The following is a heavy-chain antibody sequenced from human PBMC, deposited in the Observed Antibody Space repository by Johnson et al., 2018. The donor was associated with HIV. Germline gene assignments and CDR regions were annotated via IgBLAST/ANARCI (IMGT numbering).Heavy chain of an antibody. V-gene: IGHV3-11*04. J-gene: IGHJ3*02. D-gene: IGHD5-12*01. CDR1: Y. CDR3: AAITLDAFDI. CDR2: ISSSGSTI. Sequence: YMSWIRQAPGKGLEWVSYISSSGSTIYYADSVKGRFTISRDNAKNSLYLQMNSLRAEDTAVYYCAAITLDAFDIWGQGTMVTVSS.